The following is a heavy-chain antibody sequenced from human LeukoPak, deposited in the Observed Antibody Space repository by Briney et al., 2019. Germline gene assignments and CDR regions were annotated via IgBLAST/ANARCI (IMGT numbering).Heavy chain of an antibody. CDR2: ISAYNGNT. CDR3: ARSDYGDYEDWYFDL. J-gene: IGHJ2*01. D-gene: IGHD4-17*01. CDR1: RYTFTSYY. V-gene: IGHV1-18*04. Sequence: GASVKVSCKASRYTFTSYYMHWVRQAPGQGLEWMGWISAYNGNTNYAQKLQGRVTMTTDTSTSTAYMELRSLRSDDTAVYYRARSDYGDYEDWYFDLWGRGTLVTVSS.